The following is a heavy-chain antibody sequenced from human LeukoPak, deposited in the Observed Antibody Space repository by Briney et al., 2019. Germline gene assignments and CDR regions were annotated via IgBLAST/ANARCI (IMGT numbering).Heavy chain of an antibody. CDR1: GYTFTSYD. Sequence: GASVKVSCKASGYTFTSYDINWVRQATGQGLEWMGWMNPNRGNTGYAQKFQGRVTMTRNTSISTAYMELSSLRSGDTAVYYCARGQSGSGSYVWFDPWGQGALVTVSS. J-gene: IGHJ5*02. D-gene: IGHD3-10*01. CDR2: MNPNRGNT. V-gene: IGHV1-8*01. CDR3: ARGQSGSGSYVWFDP.